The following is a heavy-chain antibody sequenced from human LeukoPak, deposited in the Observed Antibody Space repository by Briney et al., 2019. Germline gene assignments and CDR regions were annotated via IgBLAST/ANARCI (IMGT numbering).Heavy chain of an antibody. J-gene: IGHJ4*02. CDR3: AREEEGELPDY. CDR1: GFPFSGHA. V-gene: IGHV3-30*01. CDR2: ISYDGSSE. D-gene: IGHD1-26*01. Sequence: GGSLRLSCTASGFPFSGHAMHLIRQAPGKGPEWLALISYDGSSEFYADSVKGRFTISRDNSKNTLYLQVNSLRPEDTAVYFCAREEEGELPDYWGQGTQVTVSS.